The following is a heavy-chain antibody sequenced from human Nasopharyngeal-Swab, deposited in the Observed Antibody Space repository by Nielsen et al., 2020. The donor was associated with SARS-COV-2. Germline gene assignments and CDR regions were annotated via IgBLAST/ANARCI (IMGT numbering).Heavy chain of an antibody. CDR1: GGSISSGGYY. V-gene: IGHV4-31*03. CDR2: IYYSGST. J-gene: IGHJ6*03. Sequence: SETLSLTCTVSGGSISSGGYYWSWIRQHPGKGLEWIGYIYYSGSTYYNPSLKSRVTISVDTSKNQFSLKLSSVTAADTAVYYCARGLYYYYYMDVWGKGTTVTASS. CDR3: ARGLYYYYYMDV.